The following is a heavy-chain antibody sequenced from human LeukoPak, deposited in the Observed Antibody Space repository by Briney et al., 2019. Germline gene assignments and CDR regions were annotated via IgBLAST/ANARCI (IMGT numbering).Heavy chain of an antibody. CDR3: AKDRRYCSGGSCYTGGFDY. CDR2: ISGDGGST. CDR1: GFTFDDYA. D-gene: IGHD2-15*01. J-gene: IGHJ4*02. V-gene: IGHV3-43*02. Sequence: PGGSLRLSCAASGFTFDDYAMHWVRHAPGKGLEWVSLISGDGGSTYYADSVKGRFTIPRDNSKNSLYLQMNSLRTEDTALYYCAKDRRYCSGGSCYTGGFDYWGQGTLVTVSS.